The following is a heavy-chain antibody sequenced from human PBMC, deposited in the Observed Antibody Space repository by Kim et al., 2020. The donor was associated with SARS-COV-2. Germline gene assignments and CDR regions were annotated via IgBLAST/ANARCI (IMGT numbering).Heavy chain of an antibody. D-gene: IGHD3-22*01. J-gene: IGHJ4*02. Sequence: GGSLRLSCAASGFTFSSYAMSWVRQAPGKGLEWVSAISGSGGSTYYADSVKGRFTISRDNYKNTLYLQMNSLRAEDTAVYYCAKFRADYYDTNYFDYWGQGTLVTVSS. CDR3: AKFRADYYDTNYFDY. V-gene: IGHV3-23*01. CDR1: GFTFSSYA. CDR2: ISGSGGST.